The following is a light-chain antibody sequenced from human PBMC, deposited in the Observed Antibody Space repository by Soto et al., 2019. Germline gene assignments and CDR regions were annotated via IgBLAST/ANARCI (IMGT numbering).Light chain of an antibody. V-gene: IGKV3-20*01. CDR1: PTVNSD. J-gene: IGKJ4*01. CDR2: VAS. CDR3: QQYGSYPLT. Sequence: ETVMTQSPDTLSVFPGERATLSCRASPTVNSDLAWYQQKPGQAPRLLIYVASNRATGIPDRFSGSGSGTDFTLTISRLEPEDFAVYYCQQYGSYPLTFGGGTKVDIK.